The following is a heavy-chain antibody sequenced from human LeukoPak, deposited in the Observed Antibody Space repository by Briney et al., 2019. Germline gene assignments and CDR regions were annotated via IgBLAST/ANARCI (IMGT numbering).Heavy chain of an antibody. CDR2: IYYSGST. V-gene: IGHV4-59*08. J-gene: IGHJ4*02. Sequence: SETLSLTCTVSGGSISSYYWSWIRQPPGKGLEWIGYIYYSGSTNYNPSLKSRVTISVDTSKNQFSLKLSSVTAADTAVYYCARHSGGFGGVISYYFDYWGQGTLVTVSS. D-gene: IGHD3-16*02. CDR3: ARHSGGFGGVISYYFDY. CDR1: GGSISSYY.